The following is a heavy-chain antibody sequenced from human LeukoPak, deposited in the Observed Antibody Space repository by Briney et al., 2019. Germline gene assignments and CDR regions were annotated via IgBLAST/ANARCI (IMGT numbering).Heavy chain of an antibody. Sequence: GGSLRLSCAASGFTFSSYSMNWVRQAPGKGLEWVSSISSSSSYIYYADSVKGRFTISRDNDKNSLYLQMSSLRAEDTAVHYCARAGGLYYDFWSGYYTDWGQGTLVTVSS. V-gene: IGHV3-21*01. D-gene: IGHD3-3*01. CDR1: GFTFSSYS. CDR2: ISSSSSYI. J-gene: IGHJ4*02. CDR3: ARAGGLYYDFWSGYYTD.